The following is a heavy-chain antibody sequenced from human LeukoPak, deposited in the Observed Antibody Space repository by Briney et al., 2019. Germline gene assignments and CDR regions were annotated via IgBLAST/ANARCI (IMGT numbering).Heavy chain of an antibody. CDR1: GFTFSSYG. V-gene: IGHV3-30*18. D-gene: IGHD2-2*01. Sequence: PGRSLRLSCAASGFTFSSYGMHWVRQAPGKGLEWVAVISYDGSNKYYADSVKGRFTISRDNSKNTLYLQMNSLRAEDTAVYYCAKGVVPAALMNWSDPWGQGTLVTVSS. CDR3: AKGVVPAALMNWSDP. CDR2: ISYDGSNK. J-gene: IGHJ5*02.